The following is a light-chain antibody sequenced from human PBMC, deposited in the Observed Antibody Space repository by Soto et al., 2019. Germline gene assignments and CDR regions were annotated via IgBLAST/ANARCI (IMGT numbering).Light chain of an antibody. CDR2: GAS. CDR3: QQYGSSRPLT. CDR1: QSVSSSY. Sequence: EIVLTQSPGTLSLSPGERATHSCRASQSVSSSYLAWYQQKPGQAPRLLIYGASSRATGIPDRFSGSGSGTDFTLTISRLEPEDFAVYYCQQYGSSRPLTFGGGTKV. J-gene: IGKJ4*01. V-gene: IGKV3-20*01.